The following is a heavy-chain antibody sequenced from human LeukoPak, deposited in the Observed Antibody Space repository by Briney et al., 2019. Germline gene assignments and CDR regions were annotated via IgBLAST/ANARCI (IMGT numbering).Heavy chain of an antibody. CDR2: IKQDGSEK. CDR1: GFTFSSYW. J-gene: IGHJ6*03. D-gene: IGHD3-3*01. V-gene: IGHV3-7*01. Sequence: GGSLRLSCAASGFTFSSYWMSWVHQAPGKGLEWVANIKQDGSEKYYVDSVKGRFTISRDNAKNSLYLQMNSLRAEDTAVYYCARLRFLEWLLYYYYYYYMDVWGKGTTVTVSS. CDR3: ARLRFLEWLLYYYYYYYMDV.